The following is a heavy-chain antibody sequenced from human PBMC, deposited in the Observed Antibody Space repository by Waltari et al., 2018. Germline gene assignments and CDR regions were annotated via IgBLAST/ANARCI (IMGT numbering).Heavy chain of an antibody. Sequence: ESGSGLVKPSQTLSLTCAVSGGSISSGGYSWSWIRQPPGKGLEWIGYIYHSGSTYYNPSLKSRVTISVDRSKNQFSLKLSSVTAADTAVYYCAREVSYGDYSNFDYWGQGTLVTVSS. CDR3: AREVSYGDYSNFDY. V-gene: IGHV4-30-2*01. J-gene: IGHJ4*02. CDR1: GGSISSGGYS. CDR2: IYHSGST. D-gene: IGHD4-17*01.